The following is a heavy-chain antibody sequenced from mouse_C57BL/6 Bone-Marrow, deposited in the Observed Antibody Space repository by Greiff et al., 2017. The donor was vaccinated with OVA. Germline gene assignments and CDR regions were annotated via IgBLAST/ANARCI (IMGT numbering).Heavy chain of an antibody. Sequence: EVKLVESGPVLVKPGASVKMSCKASGYTFTDYYMNWVKQSHGKSLEWIGVINPYNGGTSYNQKFKGKATLTVDKSSSTAYMELNSLTSEDSAVYYCAREGVPFAYWGQGTLVTVSA. CDR3: AREGVPFAY. CDR1: GYTFTDYY. CDR2: INPYNGGT. J-gene: IGHJ3*01. V-gene: IGHV1-19*01.